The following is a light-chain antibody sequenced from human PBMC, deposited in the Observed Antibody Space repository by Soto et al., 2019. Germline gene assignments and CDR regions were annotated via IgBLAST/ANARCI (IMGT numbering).Light chain of an antibody. Sequence: QAVVTHDPSLTVSPGGTVTLTCASSTGAVTSDFYPNWFQQKPGQAPRALIYSTSNKRSWTPARFSGSLLGGKAALTLSGVQPEDEAEYYCLLSYGGAYVFGTGTKLTVL. CDR3: LLSYGGAYV. J-gene: IGLJ1*01. CDR1: TGAVTSDFY. V-gene: IGLV7-43*01. CDR2: STS.